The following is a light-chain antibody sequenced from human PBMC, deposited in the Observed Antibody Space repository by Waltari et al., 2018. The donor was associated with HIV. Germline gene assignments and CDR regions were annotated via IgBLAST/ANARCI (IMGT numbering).Light chain of an antibody. CDR2: RNN. Sequence: QSVLTQPPSASGTPGQRVTISCSGSSSNIGSTYVSWYQHLPGTAPKLLIYRNNQRPSGVPDRFSGSKSGTSASLAISGLRSEDEADYYCAAWDDSLSGGVFGGGTKLTVL. CDR1: SSNIGSTY. V-gene: IGLV1-47*01. CDR3: AAWDDSLSGGV. J-gene: IGLJ3*02.